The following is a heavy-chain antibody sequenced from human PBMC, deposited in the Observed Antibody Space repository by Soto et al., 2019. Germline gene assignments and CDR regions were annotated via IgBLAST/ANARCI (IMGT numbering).Heavy chain of an antibody. CDR3: ARGRCTSTSCFPDY. D-gene: IGHD2-2*01. V-gene: IGHV3-74*01. CDR1: GFTFSNYW. CDR2: INSDGSTT. J-gene: IGHJ4*02. Sequence: GGSLRLSCTASGFTFSNYWMHLVRQTPGKGLVWVSRINSDGSTTTYADSVKGRFTISRDNAKNTLFLQMNSLRGEDTALYYCARGRCTSTSCFPDYWGQGTLVTVSS.